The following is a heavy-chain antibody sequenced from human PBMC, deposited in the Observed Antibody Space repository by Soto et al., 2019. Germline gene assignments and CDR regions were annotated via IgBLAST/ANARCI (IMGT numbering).Heavy chain of an antibody. D-gene: IGHD2-15*01. CDR3: ARDGYCSGGSCSYYYGMDV. J-gene: IGHJ6*02. V-gene: IGHV3-53*01. Sequence: AVGSLRLSCAASWFTVSSNYMSWVRQAPGKGLEWVSVIYCGGSTYYADSVKGRFTFSRDNSKNTMYLRMNSLRAEDTTVYYCARDGYCSGGSCSYYYGMDVWGQGTTVTVSS. CDR2: IYCGGST. CDR1: WFTVSSNY.